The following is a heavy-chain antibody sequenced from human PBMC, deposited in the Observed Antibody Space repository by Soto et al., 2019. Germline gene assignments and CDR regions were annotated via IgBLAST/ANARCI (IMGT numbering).Heavy chain of an antibody. CDR1: GYTFTGYY. Sequence: ASVKVSCKASGYTFTGYYMHWVRQAPGQGLEWMGWINPNSGGTNYAQKFQGRVTMTRDTSISTAYMELSRLRSDDTAVYYCLIVATPTRGFDYWGQGTTVTVSS. CDR2: INPNSGGT. CDR3: LIVATPTRGFDY. V-gene: IGHV1-2*02. D-gene: IGHD5-12*01. J-gene: IGHJ4*03.